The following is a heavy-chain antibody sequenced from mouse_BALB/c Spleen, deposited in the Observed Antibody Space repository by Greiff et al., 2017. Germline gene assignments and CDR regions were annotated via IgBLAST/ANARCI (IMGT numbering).Heavy chain of an antibody. Sequence: VNVVESGPGLVAPSQSLSITCTVSGFSLTSYGVHWVRQPPGKGLEWLGVIWAGGSTNYNSALMSRLSISKDNSKSQVFLKMNSLQTDDTAMYYCARVLGLNAMDYWGQGTSVTVSS. V-gene: IGHV2-9*02. CDR3: ARVLGLNAMDY. CDR2: IWAGGST. J-gene: IGHJ4*01. D-gene: IGHD3-1*01. CDR1: GFSLTSYG.